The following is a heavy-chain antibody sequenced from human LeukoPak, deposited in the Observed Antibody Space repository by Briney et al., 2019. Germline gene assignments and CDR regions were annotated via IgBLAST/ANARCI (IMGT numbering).Heavy chain of an antibody. V-gene: IGHV3-23*01. J-gene: IGHJ4*02. Sequence: PGGSLRLSCAASGFTFSSYGMHWVRQAPGKGLEWVSAISGSGGSTYYADSVKGRFTISRDNSKNTLYLQMNSLRAEDTAVYYCAKGYYDILTGQSPFDYWGQGTLVTVSS. CDR2: ISGSGGST. CDR1: GFTFSSYG. D-gene: IGHD3-9*01. CDR3: AKGYYDILTGQSPFDY.